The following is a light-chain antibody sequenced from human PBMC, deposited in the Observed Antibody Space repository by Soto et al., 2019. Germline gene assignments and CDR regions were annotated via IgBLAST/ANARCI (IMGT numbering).Light chain of an antibody. V-gene: IGKV3-20*01. CDR2: GAS. J-gene: IGKJ1*01. CDR3: QQYGSSVWT. CDR1: QTVNDNY. Sequence: EIVLTQSPGTLSLSPGERAPLSCRASQTVNDNYLAWYQQTPGQAPRLLIYGASNRATGIPDRFSGSGSGTDFTLTISRLEPEDFAVYYCQQYGSSVWTFGQGTKVDIK.